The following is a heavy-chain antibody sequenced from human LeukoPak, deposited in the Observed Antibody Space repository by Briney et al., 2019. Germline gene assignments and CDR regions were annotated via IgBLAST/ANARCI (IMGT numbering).Heavy chain of an antibody. Sequence: GGSLRLSCAASGITFSNAWMTWVRQAPGKGLEWVGRIKRTTDGGTTDYAAPVKGRFTISRDDSKTTLYPQLSSLKTEDTAVYYCTTDPGDYPDHWGQGTLVTVSS. CDR2: IKRTTDGGTT. CDR1: GITFSNAW. CDR3: TTDPGDYPDH. V-gene: IGHV3-15*01. J-gene: IGHJ4*02.